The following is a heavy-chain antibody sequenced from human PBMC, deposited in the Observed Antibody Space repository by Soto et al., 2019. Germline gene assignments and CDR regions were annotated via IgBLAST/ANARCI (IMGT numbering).Heavy chain of an antibody. Sequence: SETLSLTCAVSGGSISSGGYSWSWIRQPPGKGLEWIGYMYHSGSTYYNPSLKSRVTISIDRSKNQFSLKLSSVTAADTAVYYRARVPDYWGQGMLVTVSS. CDR1: GGSISSGGYS. CDR2: MYHSGST. CDR3: ARVPDY. J-gene: IGHJ4*02. V-gene: IGHV4-30-2*01. D-gene: IGHD2-2*01.